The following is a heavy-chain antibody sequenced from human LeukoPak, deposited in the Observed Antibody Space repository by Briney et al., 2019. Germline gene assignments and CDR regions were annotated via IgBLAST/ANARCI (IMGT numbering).Heavy chain of an antibody. CDR3: ACDRSDYPGTED. V-gene: IGHV4-31*03. J-gene: IGHJ6*02. Sequence: SQTLSLTCTASGGSISSGGYYWSWLRQHPGKGLESIGYIYYSGRTYSNPSLKSRATISVDRSKNLYSLKLSSVTAADTAVDDCACDRSDYPGTEDWGQGTTVTVSS. D-gene: IGHD4-17*01. CDR2: IYYSGRT. CDR1: GGSISSGGYY.